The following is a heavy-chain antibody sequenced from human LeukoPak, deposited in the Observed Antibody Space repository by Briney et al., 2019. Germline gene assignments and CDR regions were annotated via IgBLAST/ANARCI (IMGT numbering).Heavy chain of an antibody. Sequence: GGSLRLSCAASGFTFSSYAMTWVRQAPGRGLEWVSVISGSGGSTYYADSVKGRFTISRDNSKNTLYVQMNSLRAEDTAVYYCASYSGSYYAAFDIWGQGTMVTVSS. CDR3: ASYSGSYYAAFDI. J-gene: IGHJ3*02. D-gene: IGHD1-26*01. CDR1: GFTFSSYA. CDR2: ISGSGGST. V-gene: IGHV3-23*01.